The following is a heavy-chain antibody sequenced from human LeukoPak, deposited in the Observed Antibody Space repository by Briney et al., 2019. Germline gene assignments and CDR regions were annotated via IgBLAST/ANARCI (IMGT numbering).Heavy chain of an antibody. CDR1: GYTFTTYA. D-gene: IGHD2-21*02. J-gene: IGHJ4*02. CDR2: INAGNGNT. Sequence: ASVKLSCRASGYTFTTYAMHWVRQATGQRLEWMGWINAGNGNTQYSQKLQGRVTTTTDTSASTAYMELSSLTSEDTAVYYCARGSGTYCGGDCYTDFDYWGQGTLVTVSS. V-gene: IGHV1-3*01. CDR3: ARGSGTYCGGDCYTDFDY.